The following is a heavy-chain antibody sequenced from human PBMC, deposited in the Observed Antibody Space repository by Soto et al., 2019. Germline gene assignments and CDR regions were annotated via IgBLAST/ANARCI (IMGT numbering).Heavy chain of an antibody. V-gene: IGHV3-30*18. J-gene: IGHJ6*02. CDR2: ISYDGSNK. CDR1: GFTFSSYG. D-gene: IGHD1-20*01. CDR3: AKDIRDNWNDGVYYYYYGMDV. Sequence: QVQLVESGGGVVQPGRSLRLSCAASGFTFSSYGMHWVRQAPGKGPEWVAVISYDGSNKYYADSVKGRFTISRDNSKNTLYLQMNSLRAEDTAVYYCAKDIRDNWNDGVYYYYYGMDVWGQGTTVTVSS.